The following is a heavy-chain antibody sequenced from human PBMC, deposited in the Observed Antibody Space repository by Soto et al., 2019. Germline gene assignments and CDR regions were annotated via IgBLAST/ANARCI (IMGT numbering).Heavy chain of an antibody. V-gene: IGHV4-31*03. CDR2: IYYSGNT. CDR3: AESPHYDSSGFQY. Sequence: QVQLQESGPGLVKPSQTLSLTCTVSGGSISSGGYYWSWIRQHPGKGLEWIGYIYYSGNTYYNPSLESRVTISVDTSKNRFSLNLSSVTAADTAVYYCAESPHYDSSGFQYWGQGTLVTVSS. J-gene: IGHJ4*02. CDR1: GGSISSGGYY. D-gene: IGHD3-22*01.